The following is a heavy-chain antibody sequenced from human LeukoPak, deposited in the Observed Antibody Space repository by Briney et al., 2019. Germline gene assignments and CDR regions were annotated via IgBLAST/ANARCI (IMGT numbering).Heavy chain of an antibody. CDR3: AREHSSSWDQFDY. Sequence: SETLSLTCAVSGGSISSSNWWSWVRQPPGKGLEWIGEIYHSGSTNYNPSLKSRVTISVDKSKNQFSLKLSSVTAADTAVYYCAREHSSSWDQFDYWGQGTLVTVSS. J-gene: IGHJ4*02. CDR1: GGSISSSNW. CDR2: IYHSGST. D-gene: IGHD6-13*01. V-gene: IGHV4-4*02.